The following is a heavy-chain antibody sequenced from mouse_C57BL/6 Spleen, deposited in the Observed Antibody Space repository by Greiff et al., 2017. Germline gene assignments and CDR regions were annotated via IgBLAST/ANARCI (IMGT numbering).Heavy chain of an antibody. CDR2: INPNNGGT. J-gene: IGHJ2*01. D-gene: IGHD1-1*01. Sequence: EVQLQQSGPELVKPGASVKISCKASGYTFTDYYMNWVKQSHGKSLEWIGDINPNNGGTSYNQKFKGKATLTVDKSSSTAYMELRSLTSEDSAVYYCAGDYYGSRGYWGQGTTLTVSS. CDR1: GYTFTDYY. V-gene: IGHV1-26*01. CDR3: AGDYYGSRGY.